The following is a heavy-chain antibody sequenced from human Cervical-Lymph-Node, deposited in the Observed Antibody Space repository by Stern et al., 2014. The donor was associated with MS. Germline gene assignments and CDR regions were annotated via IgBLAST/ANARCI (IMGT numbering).Heavy chain of an antibody. Sequence: EQLVESGGGLVKPGGSLRLSCAASGFIFSDYYMSWIRRAPGKGLEWVSYISSSGSSIFYADSVKGRFTISRDNAENSLYLQMNSLRAEDTAVYYCARGDRAVTGAIDYWGQGTLVTVSS. V-gene: IGHV3-11*01. CDR1: GFIFSDYY. D-gene: IGHD6-19*01. CDR2: ISSSGSSI. CDR3: ARGDRAVTGAIDY. J-gene: IGHJ4*02.